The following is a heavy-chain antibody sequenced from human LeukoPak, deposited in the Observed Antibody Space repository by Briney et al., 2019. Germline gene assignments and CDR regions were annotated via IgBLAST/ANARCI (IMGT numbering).Heavy chain of an antibody. J-gene: IGHJ5*02. D-gene: IGHD7-27*01. CDR3: AITGDRGFDP. V-gene: IGHV1-69*05. CDR1: GGTFTNYA. CDR2: IIPLFETG. Sequence: SVTVSCKASGGTFTNYAFSWVRQAPGQGLEWMGGIIPLFETGTYAQKFQGRVTSTRDLSTSTAYMDLTNLRSEDTAMYYCAITGDRGFDPWGPGTLVSVSS.